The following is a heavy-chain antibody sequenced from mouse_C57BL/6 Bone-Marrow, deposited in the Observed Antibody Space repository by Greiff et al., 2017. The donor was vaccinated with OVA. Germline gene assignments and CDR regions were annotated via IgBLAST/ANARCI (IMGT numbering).Heavy chain of an antibody. CDR1: GYTFTSYW. V-gene: IGHV1-69*01. D-gene: IGHD1-1*01. CDR3: AREGYGSSYGYFDY. Sequence: QVQLQQPGAELVMRGASVKLSCKASGYTFTSYWMHWVKQRPGQGLEWIGEIDPSDSYTNYNQKFTGKSTLTVDKSSSTAYMQLSSLTSEDSAVYYCAREGYGSSYGYFDYWGQGTTLTVSS. CDR2: IDPSDSYT. J-gene: IGHJ2*01.